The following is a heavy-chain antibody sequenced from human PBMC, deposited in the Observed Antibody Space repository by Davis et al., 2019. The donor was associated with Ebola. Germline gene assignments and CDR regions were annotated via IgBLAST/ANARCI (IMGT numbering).Heavy chain of an antibody. CDR1: GFTFSSYA. Sequence: GESLKISCAASGFTFSSYAMSWVRQAPGKGLEWVSAISGSGGSTYYADSVKGRFTISRDNSKNTLYLQMNSLRAEDTAVYYCAKDGGDIVVTLGRIVYWGQGTLVTVSS. CDR3: AKDGGDIVVTLGRIVY. CDR2: ISGSGGST. D-gene: IGHD2-2*01. J-gene: IGHJ4*02. V-gene: IGHV3-23*01.